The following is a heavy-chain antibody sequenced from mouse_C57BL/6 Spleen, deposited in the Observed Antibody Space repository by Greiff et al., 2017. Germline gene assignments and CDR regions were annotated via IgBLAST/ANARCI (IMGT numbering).Heavy chain of an antibody. CDR3: ARRDGNYGGGAMDY. CDR2: IDPSDSYT. V-gene: IGHV1-69*01. J-gene: IGHJ4*01. D-gene: IGHD2-1*01. CDR1: GYTFTSYW. Sequence: QVQLQQPGAELVMPGASVKLSCKASGYTFTSYWMHWVKQRPGQGLEWIGEIDPSDSYTNYNQKFKGKSTLTVDKSSSTAYMQLSSLTSEDSAVYDCARRDGNYGGGAMDYWGQGTSGTVSS.